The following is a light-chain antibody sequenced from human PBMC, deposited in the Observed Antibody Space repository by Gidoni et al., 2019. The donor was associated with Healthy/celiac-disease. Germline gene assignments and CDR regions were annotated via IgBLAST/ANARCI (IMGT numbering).Light chain of an antibody. Sequence: DIQRTQSPSSLSASVGDRVTITCRASQSISSYLNWYQQKPGKAPKLLIYPASSLQSGVPARFSGSGSGTDFTLTTSILQPEDFATYYCQQSYSTPGSFGQGTKLEIK. J-gene: IGKJ2*03. CDR3: QQSYSTPGS. V-gene: IGKV1-39*01. CDR2: PAS. CDR1: QSISSY.